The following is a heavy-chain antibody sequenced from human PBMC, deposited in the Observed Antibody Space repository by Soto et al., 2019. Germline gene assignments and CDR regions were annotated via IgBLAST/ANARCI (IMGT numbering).Heavy chain of an antibody. CDR3: ARGRRRAAAGRHYYYYGMDV. V-gene: IGHV4-34*01. Sequence: SETLSLTCAVYGGTFSGYYWSWIRQPPGKGLEWIGEINHSGSTNYNPSLKSRVTISVDTSKNQFSLRLSSVTAADTAVYYCARGRRRAAAGRHYYYYGMDVWGLGTTVTVSS. D-gene: IGHD6-13*01. J-gene: IGHJ6*02. CDR1: GGTFSGYY. CDR2: INHSGST.